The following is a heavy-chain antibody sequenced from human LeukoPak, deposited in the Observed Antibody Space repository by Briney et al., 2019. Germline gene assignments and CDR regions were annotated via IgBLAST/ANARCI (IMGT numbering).Heavy chain of an antibody. V-gene: IGHV4-59*12. J-gene: IGHJ5*02. Sequence: SETLSVTCTVSGGSISSYYWSWIRQPPGKGLEWIGYIYYSGSTYYNPSLKSRVTISVDTSKNQFSLKLSSVTAADTAVYYCARATLKTNWFDPWGQGTLVTVSS. CDR3: ARATLKTNWFDP. CDR2: IYYSGST. D-gene: IGHD1-1*01. CDR1: GGSISSYY.